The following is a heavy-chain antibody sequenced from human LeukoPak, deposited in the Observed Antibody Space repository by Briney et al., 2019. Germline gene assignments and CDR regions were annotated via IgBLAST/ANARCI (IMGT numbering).Heavy chain of an antibody. CDR3: AKDRSSTWSLDF. J-gene: IGHJ4*02. CDR2: ISYDGSSK. V-gene: IGHV3-30*18. Sequence: GRSLRLSCAASGFTFSSDGMHWVRQAPGKGLEWVAVISYDGSSKYYADSVRGRFTISRDNFKNTLYLQMNSLRGEDTAVYYCAKDRSSTWSLDFWGQGTLVTVSS. CDR1: GFTFSSDG. D-gene: IGHD6-13*01.